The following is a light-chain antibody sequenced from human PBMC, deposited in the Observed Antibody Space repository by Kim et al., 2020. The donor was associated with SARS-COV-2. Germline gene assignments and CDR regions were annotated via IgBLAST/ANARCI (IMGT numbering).Light chain of an antibody. Sequence: QSITISCTGTSSDVGAYKYVSWYQQHPGKAPRLMIYDVSNRPSGVSNRFSGSKSGNTASLTISGLQAEDEADYYCSSYTSATTRVVFGGGTKLTVL. CDR2: DVS. J-gene: IGLJ2*01. V-gene: IGLV2-14*03. CDR1: SSDVGAYKY. CDR3: SSYTSATTRVV.